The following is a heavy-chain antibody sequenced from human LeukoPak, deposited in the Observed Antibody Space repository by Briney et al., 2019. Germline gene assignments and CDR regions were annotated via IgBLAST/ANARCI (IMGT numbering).Heavy chain of an antibody. Sequence: GSLRLSCAASGFTFSSYGMSWVRQAPGKGLEWVSAISGTGSSTYYADSVKGRFTISRDNSKNTLYLQMNGLRAEDTAVYYCAKVDSSGWYVSSPDYWGQGTLVTVSS. J-gene: IGHJ4*02. CDR3: AKVDSSGWYVSSPDY. D-gene: IGHD6-19*01. CDR2: ISGTGSST. V-gene: IGHV3-23*01. CDR1: GFTFSSYG.